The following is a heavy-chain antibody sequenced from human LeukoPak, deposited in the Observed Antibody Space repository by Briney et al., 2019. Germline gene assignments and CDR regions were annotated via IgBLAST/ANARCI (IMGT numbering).Heavy chain of an antibody. V-gene: IGHV3-21*01. CDR3: ASSGITIFGVVFI. D-gene: IGHD3-3*01. J-gene: IGHJ3*02. CDR2: ISSSSSYI. CDR1: GFTFSSYS. Sequence: GGSLRLSCAASGFTFSSYSMNWVRQAPGKGLEWVSSISSSSSYIYYADSVKGRFTISRDNAKNSLYLQMNSLRAEDTAVYYCASSGITIFGVVFIWGQGTMVTVSS.